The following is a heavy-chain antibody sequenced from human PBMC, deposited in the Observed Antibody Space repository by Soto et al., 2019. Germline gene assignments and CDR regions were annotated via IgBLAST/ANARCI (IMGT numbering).Heavy chain of an antibody. CDR2: IRRKAKSYAT. CDR3: TRTFDGSDSFAPGFDF. CDR1: GFTFSGSA. Sequence: EVQLVESGGGLVQPGGSLKLSCAASGFTFSGSAMHWVRQASGKGLEWVGQIRRKAKSYATEYVASVKGTFTISRDDSKNMAYLQMNSLKTEDTAVYYCTRTFDGSDSFAPGFDFWGQGTLVTGSS. J-gene: IGHJ4*02. V-gene: IGHV3-73*02. D-gene: IGHD2-21*01.